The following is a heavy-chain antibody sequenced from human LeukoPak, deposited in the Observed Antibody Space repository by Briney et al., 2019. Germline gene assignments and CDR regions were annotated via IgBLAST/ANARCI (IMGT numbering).Heavy chain of an antibody. V-gene: IGHV4-31*03. CDR3: ARARDYYDSSGYTPHAFDI. Sequence: SQTLSLTCTVSGGSISSGGYYWSWIRQHPGKGLEWIGYIYYSGSTYYNPSLKRRVTISVDTSKNQFSLKLSSVTAADTAVYYCARARDYYDSSGYTPHAFDIWGQGTMVTVSS. CDR2: IYYSGST. D-gene: IGHD3-22*01. J-gene: IGHJ3*02. CDR1: GGSISSGGYY.